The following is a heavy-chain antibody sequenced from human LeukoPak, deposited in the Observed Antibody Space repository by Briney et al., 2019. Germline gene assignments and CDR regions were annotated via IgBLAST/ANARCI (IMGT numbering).Heavy chain of an antibody. CDR2: IIPIIGIA. V-gene: IGHV1-69*04. CDR3: ARWAGYCGCATCPYYLDF. D-gene: IGHD2-2*01. Sequence: SVSVSFKASVGTFINYGISWVRQAPGQGLEWMGRIIPIIGIANYAQKFQGRVTITADKATSTAYMELSSLRPEDTAVYYCARWAGYCGCATCPYYLDFWGQGTLVIVSS. J-gene: IGHJ4*02. CDR1: VGTFINYG.